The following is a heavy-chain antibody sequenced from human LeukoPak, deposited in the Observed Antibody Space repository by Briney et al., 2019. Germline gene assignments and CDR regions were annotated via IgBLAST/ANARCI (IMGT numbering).Heavy chain of an antibody. Sequence: SETLSLTCAVYGASFSSYYWGWIRQPPGKGLEWIGSIYYSGSTYYNPSLKSRVTISVDTSKNQFSLKLSSVTAADTAVYYCARGGYYGSGNDFRFDPWGQGTLVTVSS. CDR1: GASFSSYY. D-gene: IGHD3-10*01. CDR2: IYYSGST. J-gene: IGHJ5*02. CDR3: ARGGYYGSGNDFRFDP. V-gene: IGHV4-39*07.